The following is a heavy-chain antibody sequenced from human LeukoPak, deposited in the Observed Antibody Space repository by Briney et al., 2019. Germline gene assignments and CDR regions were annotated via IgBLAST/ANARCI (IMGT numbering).Heavy chain of an antibody. CDR3: ARDLNKYYYGSGSYYGLAFDI. CDR1: GGTFSSCA. V-gene: IGHV1-69*13. CDR2: IIPILGTA. Sequence: ASVKVSCKASGGTFSSCAISWVRQAPGQGLEWMGGIIPILGTANYAQKFQGRVTITADESTSTAYMELSGLRSEDTAVYYCARDLNKYYYGSGSYYGLAFDIWGQGTMVTVSS. J-gene: IGHJ3*02. D-gene: IGHD3-10*01.